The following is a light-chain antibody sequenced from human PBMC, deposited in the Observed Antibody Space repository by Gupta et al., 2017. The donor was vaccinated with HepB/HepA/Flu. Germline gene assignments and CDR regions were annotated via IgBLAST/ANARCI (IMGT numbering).Light chain of an antibody. Sequence: EIVLTQSPATLSLSPGERATLSCRASQSVSSSLAWFQQKPGQAPRLLIYDASSRATGIPARFSCSGSGTDFTLTISSLEPEDFAVYYCQQRSNWPPGCSFGQGTKLEIK. J-gene: IGKJ2*04. CDR3: QQRSNWPPGCS. CDR2: DAS. V-gene: IGKV3-11*01. CDR1: QSVSSS.